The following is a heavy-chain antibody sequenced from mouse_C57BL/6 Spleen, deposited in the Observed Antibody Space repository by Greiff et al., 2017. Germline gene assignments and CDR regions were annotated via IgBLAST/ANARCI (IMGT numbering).Heavy chain of an antibody. CDR3: ARLDFDV. Sequence: QVQLQQPGAELVMPGASVKLSCKASGYTFTSYWMHWVKQRPGQGLEWIGEIDPSDSYTNYNQKFKGKSTLTVDKSSSTAYMQLSSLTSEDSAVYYCARLDFDVWGTGRTVTVSS. V-gene: IGHV1-69*01. CDR2: IDPSDSYT. J-gene: IGHJ1*03. CDR1: GYTFTSYW.